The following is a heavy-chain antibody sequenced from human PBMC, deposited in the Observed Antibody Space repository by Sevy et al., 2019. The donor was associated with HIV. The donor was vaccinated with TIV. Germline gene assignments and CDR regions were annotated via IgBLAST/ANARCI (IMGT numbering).Heavy chain of an antibody. Sequence: GESLKISCKGSGYSFTSYWIGWVRQMPGKGLEGMGIIYPGDSDTRYSPSFQGQVTLSADKSISTAYLQWSSLKASDTAMYYGARIHAPYDSSGYSDYWGQGTLVTVSS. D-gene: IGHD3-22*01. CDR2: IYPGDSDT. CDR1: GYSFTSYW. J-gene: IGHJ4*02. V-gene: IGHV5-51*01. CDR3: ARIHAPYDSSGYSDY.